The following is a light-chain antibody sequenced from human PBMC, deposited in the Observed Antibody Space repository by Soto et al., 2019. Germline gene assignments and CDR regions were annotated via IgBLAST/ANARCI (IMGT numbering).Light chain of an antibody. CDR2: DVS. CDR1: SSDVGGYNY. J-gene: IGLJ2*01. CDR3: SSYTSSSTRGV. V-gene: IGLV2-14*01. Sequence: QSALTQPASMSGSPGQSITISCTGTSSDVGGYNYVSWYQQHPGKAPKLMIYDVSNRPSGVSNRFSGSKSGNTASLTISGLQDEDEADYYCSSYTSSSTRGVFGGGTKLTVL.